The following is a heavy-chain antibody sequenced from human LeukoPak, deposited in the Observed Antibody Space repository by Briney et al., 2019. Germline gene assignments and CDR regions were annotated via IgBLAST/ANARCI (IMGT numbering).Heavy chain of an antibody. Sequence: ASVKVSCKASGYTFTSYGINWVRQAPGQGLEWMGWISAYNGNTNYAQKLQGRVTMTTDTSTSTAYMELRSLRSDDTAVYYCARDTENSGYDHYYYYGMDVWGQGTTVTVSS. CDR1: GYTFTSYG. D-gene: IGHD5-12*01. V-gene: IGHV1-18*01. CDR2: ISAYNGNT. CDR3: ARDTENSGYDHYYYYGMDV. J-gene: IGHJ6*02.